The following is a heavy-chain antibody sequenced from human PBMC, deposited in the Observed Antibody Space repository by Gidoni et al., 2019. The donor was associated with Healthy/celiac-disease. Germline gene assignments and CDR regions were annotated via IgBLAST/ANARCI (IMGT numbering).Heavy chain of an antibody. CDR1: GGSLSSSSYY. CDR2: IYYSGST. CDR3: ARAIPQQLVPRRDWFDP. J-gene: IGHJ5*02. Sequence: QLPLQESGPGLVQPSEPLSLTCTVSGGSLSSSSYYWGWFRQPPGKGLEWLGNIYYSGSTYDNPSLKSRVSISVDTSKNLFSLKLNSVTAADTAVYYCARAIPQQLVPRRDWFDPWGQGTLVTVSS. D-gene: IGHD6-6*01. V-gene: IGHV4-39*01.